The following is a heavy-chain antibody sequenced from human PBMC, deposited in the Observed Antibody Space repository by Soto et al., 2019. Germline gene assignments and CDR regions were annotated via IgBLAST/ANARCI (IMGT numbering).Heavy chain of an antibody. CDR1: GGSISSGDYY. CDR3: ARESVDTAMVTYFQH. V-gene: IGHV4-30-4*01. D-gene: IGHD5-18*01. CDR2: IYYSGST. J-gene: IGHJ1*01. Sequence: LSLTCTVSGGSISSGDYYWSWIRQPPGKGLEWIGYIYYSGSTYYNPSLKSRVTISVDTSKNQFSLKLSSVTAADTAVYYCARESVDTAMVTYFQHWGQGTLVTVSS.